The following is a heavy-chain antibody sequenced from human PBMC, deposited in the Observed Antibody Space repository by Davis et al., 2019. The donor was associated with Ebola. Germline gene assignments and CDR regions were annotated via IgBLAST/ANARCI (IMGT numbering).Heavy chain of an antibody. CDR3: ARVPYYGSGSYPSYYYYGMDV. CDR2: INHSGTT. CDR1: GWSFSGYY. J-gene: IGHJ6*02. Sequence: SETLSLTFAVHGWSFSGYYWSWIRQPPGKGQEWIGEINHSGTTNYNPSLKSRVTISVDTSKNQFSLKLSSVTAADTAVYYCARVPYYGSGSYPSYYYYGMDVWGQGTTVTVSS. D-gene: IGHD3-10*01. V-gene: IGHV4-34*01.